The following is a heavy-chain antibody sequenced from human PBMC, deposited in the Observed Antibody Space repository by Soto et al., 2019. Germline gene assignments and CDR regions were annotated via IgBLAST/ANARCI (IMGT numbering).Heavy chain of an antibody. CDR2: ISTSGVGI. Sequence: GGSLRLSCVASGFTFSSFEMNWVRQAPGKGLEWISYISTSGVGIYYADSVEGRFTISRDNAKNSLYLQMNNLRAEDTAVYYCAREGEGYTRSLDYWGQGTQVTVSS. CDR1: GFTFSSFE. V-gene: IGHV3-48*03. CDR3: AREGEGYTRSLDY. D-gene: IGHD1-1*01. J-gene: IGHJ4*02.